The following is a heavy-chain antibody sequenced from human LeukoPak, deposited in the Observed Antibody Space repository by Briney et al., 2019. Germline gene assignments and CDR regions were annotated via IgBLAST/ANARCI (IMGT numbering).Heavy chain of an antibody. CDR2: INTDGSST. V-gene: IGHV3-74*01. Sequence: GGSLRLSCAASGFTFSSYWMHWVRQAPGKGLVWVSRINTDGSSTSYADSVKGRFTISRDNAKNTLYLQMNSLRAEDTAVYYCASRGDLDCSSTSCYNYWGQGTLVTVSS. D-gene: IGHD2-2*02. CDR3: ASRGDLDCSSTSCYNY. CDR1: GFTFSSYW. J-gene: IGHJ4*02.